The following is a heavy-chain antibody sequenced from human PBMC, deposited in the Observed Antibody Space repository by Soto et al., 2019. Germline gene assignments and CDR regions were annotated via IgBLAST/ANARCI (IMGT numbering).Heavy chain of an antibody. CDR3: AKGDTAAYSSGPSFDY. Sequence: PGGSLRLSCVVSGFTFSDHYMDWVRQAPGKGLEWVGRIRNKAKTYTTYYADSVKGRFTISRENSKNTVYLQMNSLRAEDTALYYCAKGDTAAYSSGPSFDYWGQGTLVTVSS. D-gene: IGHD6-19*01. CDR1: GFTFSDHY. J-gene: IGHJ4*02. V-gene: IGHV3-72*01. CDR2: IRNKAKTYTT.